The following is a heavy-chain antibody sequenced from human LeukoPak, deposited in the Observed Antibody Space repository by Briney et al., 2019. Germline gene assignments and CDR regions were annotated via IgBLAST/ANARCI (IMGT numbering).Heavy chain of an antibody. CDR3: AKIGGRSNDY. CDR1: GFTFSSYA. Sequence: QTGGTLRFSCAASGFTFSSYAMSWVRQGPGNGLKWVSAISGSGGSTYYADSVKRRFTISRDNSKSTLYLQMNSLRAEDTAVYYCAKIGGRSNDYWGQGTLVTVSS. CDR2: ISGSGGST. J-gene: IGHJ4*02. V-gene: IGHV3-23*01.